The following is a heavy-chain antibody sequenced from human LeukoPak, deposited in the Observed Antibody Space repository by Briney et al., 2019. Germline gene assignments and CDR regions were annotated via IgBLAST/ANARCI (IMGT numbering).Heavy chain of an antibody. CDR2: FYSGGAT. D-gene: IGHD1-14*01. V-gene: IGHV3-66*02. CDR3: ARGNPSSRH. CDR1: GLSVMNNY. Sequence: GGSLRLSCAASGLSVMNNYMYWVRQAPGKGLEWVSMFYSGGATYYIDSVKGRFTISRDNFKNALHLQMNNLRPEDTAVYFCARGNPSSRHWGQGTLVTVSS. J-gene: IGHJ4*02.